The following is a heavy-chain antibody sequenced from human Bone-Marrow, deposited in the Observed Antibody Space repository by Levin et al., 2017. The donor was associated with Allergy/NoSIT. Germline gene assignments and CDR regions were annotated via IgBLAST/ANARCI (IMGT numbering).Heavy chain of an antibody. CDR1: GFTFSDYY. CDR3: ARVLPTHDYGDYTRFDP. Sequence: AGGSLRLSCVGSGFTFSDYYMNWIRQAPGKGLEWVSYISSSGYSISYADSVKGRFTISRDNAKNSLYLQMNSLRAEDTAVYYCARVLPTHDYGDYTRFDPWGQGTLVTVSS. J-gene: IGHJ5*02. CDR2: ISSSGYSI. V-gene: IGHV3-11*01. D-gene: IGHD4-17*01.